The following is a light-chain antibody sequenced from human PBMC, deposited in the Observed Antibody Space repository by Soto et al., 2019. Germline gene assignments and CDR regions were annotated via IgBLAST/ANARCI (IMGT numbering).Light chain of an antibody. V-gene: IGKV3-15*01. Sequence: EIVLTQSSATLSVSPGERVTLSCRASQSVDINLAWYQQKPGLAPRLLIYGASTRATDMSGTFSGRGSGTEFTLTISNVRPEDFAVYYCQQYRSWPRTFGQGTKVEIK. CDR1: QSVDIN. J-gene: IGKJ1*01. CDR2: GAS. CDR3: QQYRSWPRT.